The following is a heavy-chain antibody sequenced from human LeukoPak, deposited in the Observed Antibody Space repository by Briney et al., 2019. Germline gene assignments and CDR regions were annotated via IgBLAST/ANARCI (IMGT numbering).Heavy chain of an antibody. D-gene: IGHD5-18*01. CDR3: ARDLGSYGRPSYFGY. Sequence: PGGSLRLSCAASGFSFSSYSMNWVRQAPGKGLEWVSSISSSSSYIYYADSVKGRFTISRDNAKNSLYLQMNSLRAEDTAVYYCARDLGSYGRPSYFGYWGQGTLVTVSS. CDR1: GFSFSSYS. J-gene: IGHJ4*02. V-gene: IGHV3-21*01. CDR2: ISSSSSYI.